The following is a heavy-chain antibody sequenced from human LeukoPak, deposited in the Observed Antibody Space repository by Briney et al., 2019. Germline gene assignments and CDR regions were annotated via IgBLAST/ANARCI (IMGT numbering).Heavy chain of an antibody. D-gene: IGHD3-3*01. CDR3: ARKGITIFGPMN. J-gene: IGHJ4*02. CDR1: GFTFSDAR. V-gene: IGHV4-38-2*01. Sequence: NPGGSLRLSCAASGFTFSDARMSWVRQAPGKGLEWIGSIYHSGSTYYNPSLKSRVTISVDTSKNQFSLKLSSVTAADTAVYYCARKGITIFGPMNWGQGTLVTVSS. CDR2: IYHSGST.